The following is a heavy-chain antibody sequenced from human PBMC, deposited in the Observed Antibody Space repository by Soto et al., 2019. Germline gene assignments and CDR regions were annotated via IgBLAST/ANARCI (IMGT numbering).Heavy chain of an antibody. J-gene: IGHJ6*02. CDR1: GGSISSGGYY. Sequence: QVQLQESGPGLVKPSQTLSLTCTVSGGSISSGGYYWSWIRQHPGKGLEWIGYIYYSGSTYYNPSLKSRLTISVDTSKHQFSRRLSSVTAADTAVYFCARDGRGTGTIVDYYYGMDVWGQGTTVTVSS. CDR2: IYYSGST. V-gene: IGHV4-31*03. CDR3: ARDGRGTGTIVDYYYGMDV. D-gene: IGHD1-7*01.